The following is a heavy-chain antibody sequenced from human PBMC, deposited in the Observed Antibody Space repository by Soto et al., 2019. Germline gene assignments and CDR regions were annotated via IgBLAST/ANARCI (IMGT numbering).Heavy chain of an antibody. D-gene: IGHD1-1*01. J-gene: IGHJ5*02. CDR2: IYATGTT. V-gene: IGHV4-4*07. CDR3: ARDGKKNLRDWFDP. Sequence: PSETLSLTCTVSGAPIRVFYWSWIRKAAGKGLEWIGRIYATGTTDYNPSLKSRVMMSVDTSKKQFSLKLRSVTAADTAVYSCARDGKKNLRDWFDPWGQGISVTVSS. CDR1: GAPIRVFY.